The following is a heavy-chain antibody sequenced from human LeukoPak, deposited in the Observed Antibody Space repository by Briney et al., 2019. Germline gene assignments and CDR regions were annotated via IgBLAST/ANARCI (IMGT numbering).Heavy chain of an antibody. CDR3: AKDWGRYCSSTSCYSLDY. V-gene: IGHV3-23*01. J-gene: IGHJ4*02. Sequence: LTGGSLRLFCAASGFTFSSYAMSWVRQAPGKGLEWVSAISGSGGSTYYADSVKGRFTISRDNSKNTLYLQMNSLRAEDTAVYYCAKDWGRYCSSTSCYSLDYWGQGTLVTVSS. D-gene: IGHD2-2*01. CDR2: ISGSGGST. CDR1: GFTFSSYA.